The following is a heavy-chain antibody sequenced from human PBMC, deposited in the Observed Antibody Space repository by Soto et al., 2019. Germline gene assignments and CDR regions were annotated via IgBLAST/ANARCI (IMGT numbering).Heavy chain of an antibody. CDR2: IKQDGSEK. J-gene: IGHJ6*03. D-gene: IGHD3-10*01. V-gene: IGHV3-7*01. Sequence: PGGSLRLSCAASGFTFSSYWMSWVRQAPGKGLEWVANIKQDGSEKYYVDSVKGRFTISRDNAKNSLYLQMNSLRAEDTAVYYCARDRAMVRGVILHYMDVWGKGTTVTVSS. CDR3: ARDRAMVRGVILHYMDV. CDR1: GFTFSSYW.